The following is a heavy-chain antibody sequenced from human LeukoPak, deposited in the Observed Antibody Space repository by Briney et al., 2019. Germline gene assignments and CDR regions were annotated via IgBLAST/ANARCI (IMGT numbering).Heavy chain of an antibody. CDR2: ISGSGGST. CDR3: AKDRGGYYYFDY. CDR1: GFTFSSYA. V-gene: IGHV3-23*01. D-gene: IGHD5-12*01. J-gene: IGHJ4*02. Sequence: GGSLRHSCAASGFTFSSYAMSWVRQAPGKGLEWVSAISGSGGSTYYADSVKGRFTISRDNSKNTLYLQMNSLRAEDTAVYYCAKDRGGYYYFDYWGQGTLVTVSS.